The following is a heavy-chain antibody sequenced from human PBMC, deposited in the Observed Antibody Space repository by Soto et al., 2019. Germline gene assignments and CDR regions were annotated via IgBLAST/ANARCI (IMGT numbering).Heavy chain of an antibody. CDR1: GGSIISSSYY. CDR2: IYYSGTT. D-gene: IGHD2-2*01. V-gene: IGHV4-39*01. Sequence: SETLSLTCTVSGGSIISSSYYWAWVSKPPGKGLEWIGIIYYSGTTYYNPSLKSRVTISEDTSKNQFSLKLSSVTAADTAVFYCARLIHCKTTSCYFDYWGQGTLVTVSS. CDR3: ARLIHCKTTSCYFDY. J-gene: IGHJ4*02.